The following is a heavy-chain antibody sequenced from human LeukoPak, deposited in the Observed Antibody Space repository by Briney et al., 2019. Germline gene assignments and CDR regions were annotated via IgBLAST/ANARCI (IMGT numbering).Heavy chain of an antibody. V-gene: IGHV3-30*18. Sequence: GRSLRLSCAASGFTISSYGMHWVRQAPGKGLEWVAVISYDGSNKYYADSVKGRFTISRDNSKNTLYLQMNSLRAEDTAVYYCAKDPASSGWLSDYWGQGTLVTVSS. CDR3: AKDPASSGWLSDY. CDR2: ISYDGSNK. J-gene: IGHJ4*02. D-gene: IGHD6-19*01. CDR1: GFTISSYG.